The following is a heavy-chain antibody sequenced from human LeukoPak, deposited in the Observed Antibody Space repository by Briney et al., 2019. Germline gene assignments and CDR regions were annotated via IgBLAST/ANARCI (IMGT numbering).Heavy chain of an antibody. CDR2: INPNSGGT. Sequence: SSVKVSCKASGGTFSSYAISWVRQAPGQGLEWMGWINPNSGGTNYAQKFQGRVTMTLHTSISTAYMEVSRLRSDDTAVYYCARGLCSNTSCYNFDYWGQGTLVTVSS. CDR3: ARGLCSNTSCYNFDY. V-gene: IGHV1-2*02. J-gene: IGHJ4*02. D-gene: IGHD2-2*02. CDR1: GGTFSSYA.